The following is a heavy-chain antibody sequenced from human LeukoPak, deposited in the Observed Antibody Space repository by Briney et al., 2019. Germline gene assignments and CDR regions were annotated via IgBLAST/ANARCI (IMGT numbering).Heavy chain of an antibody. D-gene: IGHD1-26*01. CDR3: AREHSASALDY. V-gene: IGHV1-46*01. CDR2: INPRGDST. Sequence: RASVKVSCKASGYISSSYYMHWVRQAPGQGLEWMGIINPRGDSTTYAQKFQGRLTMTKDMSTSTLYMELSSLRSEDTAVYYCAREHSASALDYWGQGTLVTVSS. J-gene: IGHJ4*02. CDR1: GYISSSYY.